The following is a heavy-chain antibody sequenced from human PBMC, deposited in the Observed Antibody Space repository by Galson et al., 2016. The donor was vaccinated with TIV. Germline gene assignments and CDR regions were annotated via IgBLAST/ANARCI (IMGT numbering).Heavy chain of an antibody. CDR1: GYTFTNYG. D-gene: IGHD6-13*01. V-gene: IGHV1-18*04. J-gene: IGHJ4*02. Sequence: SVKVSCKASGYTFTNYGISWVRQAPGQGLEWMGWISGYDTNTEYVQKLQDRVTMTKDTSTSTAYIELRSLRYDATAVYYCARDAPYSSSWSIDYWGQGSLVTVSS. CDR3: ARDAPYSSSWSIDY. CDR2: ISGYDTNT.